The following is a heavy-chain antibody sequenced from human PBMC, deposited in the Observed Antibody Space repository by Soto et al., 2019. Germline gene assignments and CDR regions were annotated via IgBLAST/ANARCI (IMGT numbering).Heavy chain of an antibody. CDR1: GFTFSSYW. CDR3: AREAYGSRGYPTASTGAFDI. D-gene: IGHD3-22*01. J-gene: IGHJ3*02. CDR2: INSGGSST. V-gene: IGHV3-74*01. Sequence: LSCAASGFTFSSYWMHWVRQAPGKGLVCVSRINSGGSSTCYADSVKGRFTISRDNAKNTLYLQMNSLRAEDTAVYYCAREAYGSRGYPTASTGAFDIWGQGTMVTVSS.